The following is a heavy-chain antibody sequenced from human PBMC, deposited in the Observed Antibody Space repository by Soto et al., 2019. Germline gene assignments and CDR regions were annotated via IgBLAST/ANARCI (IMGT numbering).Heavy chain of an antibody. Sequence: PSETLSLTCTVSGGSISSYYWSWIRQPPGKGLEWIGYIYYSGSTNYNPSLKSRVTISVDTSKNQFSLKLSSVTAADTAVYYCARFYRSGRQHFDYWGQGTMVTVS. D-gene: IGHD3-10*01. V-gene: IGHV4-59*01. CDR2: IYYSGST. J-gene: IGHJ4*02. CDR1: GGSISSYY. CDR3: ARFYRSGRQHFDY.